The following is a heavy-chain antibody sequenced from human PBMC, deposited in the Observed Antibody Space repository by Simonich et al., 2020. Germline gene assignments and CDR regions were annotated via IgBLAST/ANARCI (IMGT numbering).Heavy chain of an antibody. J-gene: IGHJ4*02. D-gene: IGHD2-8*01. CDR3: ARQRVLMVYAIDY. V-gene: IGHV4-39*01. Sequence: QLQLQESGPGLVKPSETLSLTCTVSGGSISSSSYYWGWIRQPPGKGLEWIGSIYYSGSTYYNPSLKSRVTISVDTSKNQFSLKLSSVTAADTAVYYCARQRVLMVYAIDYWCQGTLVTVSS. CDR2: IYYSGST. CDR1: GGSISSSSYY.